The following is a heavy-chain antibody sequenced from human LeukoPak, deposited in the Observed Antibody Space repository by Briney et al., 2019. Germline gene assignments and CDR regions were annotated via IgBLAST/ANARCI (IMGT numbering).Heavy chain of an antibody. CDR3: ARLSMESSSWTFDY. CDR2: ISDSSFTI. J-gene: IGHJ4*02. V-gene: IGHV3-48*01. D-gene: IGHD6-13*01. CDR1: GFTFSSYS. Sequence: GGSLRLSCAASGFTFSSYSMNWVRQAPGKGLEWVSYISDSSFTIYYADSLRGRFTISRDNAKNSLYLQVKSLRAEDTAVYYCARLSMESSSWTFDYWGQGTLVTVSS.